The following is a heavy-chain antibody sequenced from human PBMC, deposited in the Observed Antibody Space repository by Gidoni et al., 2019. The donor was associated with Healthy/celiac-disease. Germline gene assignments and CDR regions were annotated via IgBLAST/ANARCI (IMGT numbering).Heavy chain of an antibody. CDR2: ISWNSGSI. V-gene: IGHV3-9*01. Sequence: EVQRVESGGGFVQPGRSLRLSCAASGFTVDDYAMHGVRQTPGKGLGWVSGISWNSGSIGYADSVKGRFTISRDNAKNSLCLQRNSLRAEDTALYYCAKSSLDGDFDYWGQGTLVTVSS. CDR1: GFTVDDYA. CDR3: AKSSLDGDFDY. D-gene: IGHD3-3*01. J-gene: IGHJ4*02.